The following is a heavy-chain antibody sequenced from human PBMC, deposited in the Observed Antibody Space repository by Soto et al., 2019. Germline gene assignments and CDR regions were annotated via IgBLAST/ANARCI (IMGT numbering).Heavy chain of an antibody. Sequence: QLQLQESGPGLVKPSETLSLTCTVSGGSISSSGYYWGWIRQPPGKGLEWIGSIYFSGSTYYNPSLKSRVSLSVDTTTNPSPLTLRSVTAADTAVYYCARQSSIHSAVVTGYFDLWGRGTLVTVSS. D-gene: IGHD5-18*01. CDR3: ARQSSIHSAVVTGYFDL. CDR1: GGSISSSGYY. CDR2: IYFSGST. V-gene: IGHV4-39*01. J-gene: IGHJ2*01.